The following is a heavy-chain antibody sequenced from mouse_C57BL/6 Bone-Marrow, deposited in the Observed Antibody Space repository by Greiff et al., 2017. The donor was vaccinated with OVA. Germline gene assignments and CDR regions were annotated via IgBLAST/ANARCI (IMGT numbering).Heavy chain of an antibody. CDR1: GYTFTSYW. J-gene: IGHJ3*01. V-gene: IGHV1-74*01. Sequence: QVHVKQPGAELVKPGASVKVSCKASGYTFTSYWMHWVKQRPGQGLEWIGRIHPSDSDTNYNQKFKGKATLTVDKSSSTAYMQLSSLTSEDSAVYYCAIGLYYGNYELAYWGQGTLVTVSA. CDR2: IHPSDSDT. CDR3: AIGLYYGNYELAY. D-gene: IGHD2-1*01.